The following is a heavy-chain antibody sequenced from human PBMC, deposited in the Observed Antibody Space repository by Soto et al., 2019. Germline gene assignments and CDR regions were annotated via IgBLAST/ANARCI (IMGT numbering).Heavy chain of an antibody. V-gene: IGHV1-18*01. D-gene: IGHD3-9*01. J-gene: IGHJ4*02. CDR1: GYTFTSYG. Sequence: ASVKVSCKASGYTFTSYGISWVRQAPGQGLEWMGWISAYNGNTNYAQKLQGRVTMTTDTSTSTVYMELSSLRSEDTAVYYCAREAHYDILTGYQDYWGQGTLVTVSS. CDR3: AREAHYDILTGYQDY. CDR2: ISAYNGNT.